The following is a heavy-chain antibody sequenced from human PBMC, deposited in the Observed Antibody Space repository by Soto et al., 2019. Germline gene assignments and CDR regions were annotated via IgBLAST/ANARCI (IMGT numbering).Heavy chain of an antibody. CDR3: ARDRYYDILSTGLFQH. CDR1: GFTFDDYD. Sequence: AGGSLRLSCAASGFTFDDYDMSWVRQAPGKGLEWVSSINWNGGSTGYADSVKGRFTISRDNAKNSLYLQMNSLRAEDTAFYYCARDRYYDILSTGLFQHWGQGTLVTVSS. CDR2: INWNGGST. J-gene: IGHJ1*01. D-gene: IGHD3-9*01. V-gene: IGHV3-20*04.